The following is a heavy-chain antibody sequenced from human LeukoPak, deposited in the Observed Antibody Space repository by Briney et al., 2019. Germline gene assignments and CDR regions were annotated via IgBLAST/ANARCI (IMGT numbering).Heavy chain of an antibody. CDR2: IYHSGST. J-gene: IGHJ3*02. CDR3: ARSSSGGHAFDI. V-gene: IGHV4-4*02. CDR1: GGSISSSNW. Sequence: SETLSLTCAVSGGSISSSNWWSWVRQPPGKGLEWIGEIYHSGSTNYNPSLKSRVTISVDTSKNQFSLKLSSVTAADTAVYYCARSSSGGHAFDIWGQGTMVTVSS. D-gene: IGHD2-15*01.